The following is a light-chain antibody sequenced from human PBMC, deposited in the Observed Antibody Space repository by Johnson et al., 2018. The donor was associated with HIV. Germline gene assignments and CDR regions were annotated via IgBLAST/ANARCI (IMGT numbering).Light chain of an antibody. J-gene: IGLJ1*01. CDR3: GTWDSSLTTSYV. CDR1: SSNIGNNY. V-gene: IGLV1-51*01. Sequence: QSVLTQPPSVSAAPGQKVTISCSGSSSNIGNNYVSWYQQLPGTAPKLLIYDNTKRPSGIPDRFSGSKSGTSATLGITVLQTGDEADYYCGTWDSSLTTSYVFGTGTKVIVV. CDR2: DNT.